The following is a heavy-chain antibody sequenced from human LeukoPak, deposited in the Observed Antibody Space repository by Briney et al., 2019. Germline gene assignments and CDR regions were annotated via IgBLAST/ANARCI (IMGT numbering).Heavy chain of an antibody. CDR1: GFTFSDFS. V-gene: IGHV3-21*01. CDR2: ISSSSHAI. J-gene: IGHJ4*02. CDR3: ARGIREKGFDY. D-gene: IGHD3-10*01. Sequence: GESLRLSCAASGFTFSDFSMNWVRQAPGRGLEWVSSISSSSHAIFDADSVKGRFTIFRDNAKNSLYLQMSSLRAEDTAVYYCARGIREKGFDYWGQGTLVTVSS.